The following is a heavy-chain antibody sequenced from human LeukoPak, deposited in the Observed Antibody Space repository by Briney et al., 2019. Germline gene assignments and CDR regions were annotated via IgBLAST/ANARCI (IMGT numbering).Heavy chain of an antibody. CDR1: VGWISSCY. V-gene: IGHV4-59*08. CDR2: IYYSGST. J-gene: IGHJ5*02. D-gene: IGHD3-22*01. CDR3: ARQDYFDRGSKGWFDP. Sequence: SDTHSVTHTLSVGWISSCYRSWLGQPPAKELEGMGYIYYSGSTNYNPSLKSRVTISVDTSKNQFSLKLSSVTAADTAVYYCARQDYFDRGSKGWFDPWGQGTLVTVSS.